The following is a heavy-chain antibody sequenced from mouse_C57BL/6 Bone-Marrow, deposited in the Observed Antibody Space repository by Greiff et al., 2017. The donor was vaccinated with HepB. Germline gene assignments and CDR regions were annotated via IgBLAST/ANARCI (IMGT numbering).Heavy chain of an antibody. Sequence: EVQLVESGGGLVKPGGSLKLSCAASGFTFSDYGMHWVRQAPEKGPEWVAYISSGSSTIYYADTVKGRFTISRDNAKNTLFLQMTSLRSEDTAMYYCARLRWLNAMDYWGQGTSVTVSS. D-gene: IGHD2-3*01. CDR2: ISSGSSTI. CDR1: GFTFSDYG. V-gene: IGHV5-17*01. J-gene: IGHJ4*01. CDR3: ARLRWLNAMDY.